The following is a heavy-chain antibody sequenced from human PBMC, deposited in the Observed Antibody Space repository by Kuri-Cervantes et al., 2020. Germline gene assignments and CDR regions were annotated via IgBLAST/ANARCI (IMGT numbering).Heavy chain of an antibody. J-gene: IGHJ4*02. CDR1: GFTFSSYS. Sequence: GESLKISCAASGFTFSSYSMNWVRQAPGKGLEWVANIKQDGSEKYYVDSVKGRFTISRDNAKNSLYLQMNSLRAEDTAVYYCARWGDTAMVREYYFDYWGQGTLVTVSS. CDR2: IKQDGSEK. CDR3: ARWGDTAMVREYYFDY. V-gene: IGHV3-7*01. D-gene: IGHD5-18*01.